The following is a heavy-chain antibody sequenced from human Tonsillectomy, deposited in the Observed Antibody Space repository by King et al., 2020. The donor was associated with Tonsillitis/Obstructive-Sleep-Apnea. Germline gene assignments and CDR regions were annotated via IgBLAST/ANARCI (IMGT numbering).Heavy chain of an antibody. CDR2: IKEDGSEK. Sequence: VQLVESGGGLVQPGGSLRLSCAASGFTFNSDWMTWVRQAPGKGLEWVANIKEDGSEKNYVDSVKGRFTISRDNTKNSLYLQMNTLRAEDTAVYYCVRDGGPVRKTTWYDGFDIWGQGTMVTVSS. J-gene: IGHJ3*02. CDR3: VRDGGPVRKTTWYDGFDI. D-gene: IGHD3-16*01. V-gene: IGHV3-7*01. CDR1: GFTFNSDW.